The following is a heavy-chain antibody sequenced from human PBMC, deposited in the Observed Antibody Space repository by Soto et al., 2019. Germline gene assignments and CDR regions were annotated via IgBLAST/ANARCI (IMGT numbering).Heavy chain of an antibody. V-gene: IGHV5-51*01. D-gene: IGHD3-16*01. CDR2: IYPGDSET. CDR3: ARQGLAYTTTFGHAFDF. J-gene: IGHJ3*01. Sequence: EVQLVQSGAEVKKPGDSLKISCKGSGYSFSNYRIGWVRQMPGKGLDWMGIIYPGDSETTYSPSFQGQVVISADRATVTAYLQWSTLEASDTAMYYCARQGLAYTTTFGHAFDFWGQGTMVIVSS. CDR1: GYSFSNYR.